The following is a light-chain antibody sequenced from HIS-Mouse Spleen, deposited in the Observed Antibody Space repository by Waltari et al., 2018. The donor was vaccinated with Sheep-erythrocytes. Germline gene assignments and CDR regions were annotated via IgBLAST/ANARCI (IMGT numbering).Light chain of an antibody. CDR3: CSYAGSYNHV. CDR2: DVS. J-gene: IGLJ1*01. CDR1: SSDVGGYNY. Sequence: QSALTQPRSVSGSPGQSVTIPCTGTSSDVGGYNYVSWYQQHPGKAPKLMIYDVSKRPSGVPDRFSGSKSGNTASLTISGLQAEDEADYYRCSYAGSYNHVFATGTKVTVL. V-gene: IGLV2-11*01.